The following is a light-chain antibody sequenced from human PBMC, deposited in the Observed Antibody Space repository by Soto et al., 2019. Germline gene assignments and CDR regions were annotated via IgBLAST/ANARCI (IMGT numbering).Light chain of an antibody. CDR2: AAS. V-gene: IGKV1-39*01. CDR1: QSISTY. CDR3: QQGYSTPLT. Sequence: DIQMTQSPSSLSATIGDRVTITCRASQSISTYLNWYQQKPGKAPKLLIFAASSLQSGVPSRFRGSGSGTDFTLTVSSLQPEDFATYFCQQGYSTPLTFGGGTKV. J-gene: IGKJ4*01.